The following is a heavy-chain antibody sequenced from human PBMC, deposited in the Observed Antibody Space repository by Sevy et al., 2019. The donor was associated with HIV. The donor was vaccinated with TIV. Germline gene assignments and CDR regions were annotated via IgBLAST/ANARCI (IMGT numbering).Heavy chain of an antibody. CDR1: GFTFSSYA. J-gene: IGHJ6*02. D-gene: IGHD3-10*01. Sequence: GGSLRLSCAASGFTFSSYAMSWVRQAPGKGLEWVSAISGSGGSTYYADSVKGRFTISRDNSKNTLYLQMNSLRAEDMDVYYCTKDSTDSWSYYSMRYYYYYYGMDVWGQGTTVTVSS. V-gene: IGHV3-23*01. CDR3: TKDSTDSWSYYSMRYYYYYYGMDV. CDR2: ISGSGGST.